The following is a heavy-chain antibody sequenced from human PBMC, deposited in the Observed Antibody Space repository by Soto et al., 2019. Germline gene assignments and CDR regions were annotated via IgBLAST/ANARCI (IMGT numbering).Heavy chain of an antibody. D-gene: IGHD1-26*01. CDR1: GFTFSSYG. J-gene: IGHJ4*02. Sequence: GGSLRLSCAASGFTFSSYGMHWVRQAPGKGLEWVAVISYDGSNKYYADSVKGRFTISRDNSKNTLYLQMNSLRAEDTAVYYCAKDLALWELASVGYWGQGTLVTVSS. V-gene: IGHV3-30*18. CDR2: ISYDGSNK. CDR3: AKDLALWELASVGY.